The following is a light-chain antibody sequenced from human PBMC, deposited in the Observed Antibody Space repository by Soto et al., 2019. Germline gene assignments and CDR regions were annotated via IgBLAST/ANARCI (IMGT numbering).Light chain of an antibody. V-gene: IGLV2-14*01. Sequence: QSVLTQPASVSGSPGQSITISCTGTSSDVGGYNYVSWYQQHPGKAPKLMIYDVSNRPSGVSNRFSGSKSGNTASLTISGLQAEDEADYYCSSYTSSSPYVVGTGTKVTVL. J-gene: IGLJ1*01. CDR1: SSDVGGYNY. CDR3: SSYTSSSPYV. CDR2: DVS.